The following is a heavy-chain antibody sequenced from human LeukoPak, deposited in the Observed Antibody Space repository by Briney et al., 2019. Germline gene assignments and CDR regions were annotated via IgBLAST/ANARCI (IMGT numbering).Heavy chain of an antibody. V-gene: IGHV4-34*01. Sequence: PSETLSLTCAVYGGSFSGYYWSWIRQPPGKGLEWIGEINHSGRTNYNPSLKSRVTISVDTSKHQLSLKLSSVNAAETAVYYCARGSRAHYGSGSYYKGGYFQHWGQGTLVTVSS. CDR2: INHSGRT. J-gene: IGHJ1*01. D-gene: IGHD3-10*01. CDR1: GGSFSGYY. CDR3: ARGSRAHYGSGSYYKGGYFQH.